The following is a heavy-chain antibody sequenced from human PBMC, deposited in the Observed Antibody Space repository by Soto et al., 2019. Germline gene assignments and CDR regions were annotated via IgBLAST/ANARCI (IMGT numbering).Heavy chain of an antibody. V-gene: IGHV4-39*01. CDR2: IFFSGIT. CDR1: GGSISSTSYY. J-gene: IGHJ6*02. CDR3: ARHGATDYYYYYDMDV. Sequence: QLQLQESGPGLVKPSETLSLTCTVSGGSISSTSYYWGWIRQPPGKGLEWIGSIFFSGITYYNPSLKSRVTISVDTSKNQFSLRLTSVTASDTAVYYCARHGATDYYYYYDMDVWGQGTTVTVSS. D-gene: IGHD3-16*01.